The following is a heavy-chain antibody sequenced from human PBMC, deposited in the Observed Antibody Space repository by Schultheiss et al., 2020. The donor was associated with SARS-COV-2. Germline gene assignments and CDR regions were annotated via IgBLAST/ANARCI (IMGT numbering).Heavy chain of an antibody. V-gene: IGHV3-23*01. D-gene: IGHD5-18*01. CDR1: GFTFDDYA. J-gene: IGHJ6*02. CDR3: ARTGYSYFYGMDV. CDR2: IGHSGANT. Sequence: GESLKISCAASGFTFDDYAMHWVRQAPGKGLEWVSAIGHSGANTYYADSVKGRFTISRDNSKNSLYLQMNSLRAEDTAVYYCARTGYSYFYGMDVWGQGTTVTVSS.